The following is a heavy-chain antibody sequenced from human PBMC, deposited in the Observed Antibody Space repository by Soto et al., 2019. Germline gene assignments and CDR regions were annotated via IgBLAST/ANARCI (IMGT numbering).Heavy chain of an antibody. V-gene: IGHV4-30-4*01. CDR2: IYYSGST. J-gene: IGHJ6*02. CDR1: GGSISSGDYY. D-gene: IGHD2-2*01. CDR3: ARDYPSDIVLVPAAVDV. Sequence: QVQLQESGPGLVKPSQTLSLTCTVSGGSISSGDYYWSWIRQPPGKGLEWIGYIYYSGSTYYNPSLKSRVTISVDTSKTQFSLKLSSVTAADTAVYYCARDYPSDIVLVPAAVDVWGQGTTVTVSS.